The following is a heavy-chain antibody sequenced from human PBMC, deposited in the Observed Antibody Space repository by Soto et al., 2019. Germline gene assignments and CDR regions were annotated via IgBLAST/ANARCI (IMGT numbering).Heavy chain of an antibody. CDR2: IIPIFGTA. CDR3: ARDRVVVVAASLGEFDP. J-gene: IGHJ5*02. D-gene: IGHD2-15*01. V-gene: IGHV1-69*06. Sequence: SVKVSCKASGGTFSSYAISWVRQAPGQGLEWMGGIIPIFGTANYAQKFQGRVTITADKSTSTAYMELSSLRSEDTAVYYCARDRVVVVAASLGEFDPWGQGTLVTVSS. CDR1: GGTFSSYA.